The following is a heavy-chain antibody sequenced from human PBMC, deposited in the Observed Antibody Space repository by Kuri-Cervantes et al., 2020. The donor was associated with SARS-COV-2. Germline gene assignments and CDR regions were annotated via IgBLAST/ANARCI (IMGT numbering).Heavy chain of an antibody. V-gene: IGHV1-69*04. J-gene: IGHJ3*02. CDR3: AGDLGVPSDTIPGAGAFDI. Sequence: SVKVSCKASGGTFSSYAISWVRQAPGQGLEWMGRIIPILGTANYAQKFQGRVTITADKSTSTAYMELSRLRSDDTAVYYCAGDLGVPSDTIPGAGAFDIWGQGTMVTVSS. CDR2: IIPILGTA. D-gene: IGHD3-3*01. CDR1: GGTFSSYA.